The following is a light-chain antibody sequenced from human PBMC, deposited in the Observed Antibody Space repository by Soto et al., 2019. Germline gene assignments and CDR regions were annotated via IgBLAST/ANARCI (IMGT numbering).Light chain of an antibody. CDR2: GAS. J-gene: IGKJ4*01. V-gene: IGKV3-20*01. CDR1: QSVTRNY. Sequence: PGERATLSCRASQSVTRNYLAWYQQKPGQAPRLLSYGASTRATGIPDRFSGSGSGTDFTLTISRLEPEDFAVYYCQHYGTSHLTFGGGTKVEMK. CDR3: QHYGTSHLT.